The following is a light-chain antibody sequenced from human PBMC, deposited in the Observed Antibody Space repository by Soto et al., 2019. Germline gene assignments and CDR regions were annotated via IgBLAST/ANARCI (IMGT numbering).Light chain of an antibody. J-gene: IGKJ4*01. CDR3: QQYSSYPLT. Sequence: DIPMTQSPSSLSASVGDTVTITCRASQDISNFLAWFQQKPGKAPETLIYAASSLQSGVPSKFSGSGSGTDFTLIISSLQPEDLATYYCQQYSSYPLTFGGGTKVEIK. CDR1: QDISNF. V-gene: IGKV1-16*02. CDR2: AAS.